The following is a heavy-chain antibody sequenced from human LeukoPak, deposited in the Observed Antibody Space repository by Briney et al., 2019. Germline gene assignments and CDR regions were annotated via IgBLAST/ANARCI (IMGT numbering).Heavy chain of an antibody. V-gene: IGHV3-7*01. CDR1: GFIFSSQW. D-gene: IGHD6-13*01. J-gene: IGHJ4*02. CDR3: AREEIAAAGVTYKYYYFDY. Sequence: GGSLRLSCAASGFIFSSQWMGWVRQAPGRGLEWVANVNQGGTGKFYVASVKGRFTISRDNAKNSLYLQMNSLRAEDTAVYYCAREEIAAAGVTYKYYYFDYWGQGTLVTVSS. CDR2: VNQGGTGK.